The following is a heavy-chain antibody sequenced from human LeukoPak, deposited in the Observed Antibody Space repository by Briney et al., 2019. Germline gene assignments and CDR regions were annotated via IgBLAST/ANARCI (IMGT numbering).Heavy chain of an antibody. CDR1: GGSISGYF. CDR2: VYYSGST. V-gene: IGHV4-59*01. Sequence: ASETLSLTCTVSGGSISGYFWSWIRQPPGKGLEWIGYVYYSGSTNYNPSLKSRVAISVDTSKNQFSLKLRSVTAADTAVYYCARVQRDIVVVVAADPYDAFDIWGQGTMVTVSS. J-gene: IGHJ3*02. CDR3: ARVQRDIVVVVAADPYDAFDI. D-gene: IGHD2-15*01.